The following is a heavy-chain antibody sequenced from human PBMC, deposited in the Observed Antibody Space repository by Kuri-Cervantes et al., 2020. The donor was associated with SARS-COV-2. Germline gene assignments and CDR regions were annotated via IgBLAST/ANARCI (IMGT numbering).Heavy chain of an antibody. CDR3: ATEGYSIIIWAFAH. V-gene: IGHV1-3*02. CDR1: GYTFTSYA. D-gene: IGHD5-18*01. J-gene: IGHJ3*01. CDR2: SNAGNGNT. Sequence: ASVKVSCKASGYTFTSYAMHWVRQAPGQRLEWMGWSNAGNGNTKYSQEFQGRVTITRDTSASTAYMELSSLSSEDTAVYYCATEGYSIIIWAFAHWGQGTKVTVSS.